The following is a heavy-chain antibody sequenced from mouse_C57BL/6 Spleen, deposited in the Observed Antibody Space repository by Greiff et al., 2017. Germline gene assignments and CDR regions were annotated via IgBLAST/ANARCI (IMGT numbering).Heavy chain of an antibody. D-gene: IGHD1-1*01. CDR1: GFNIKDYY. CDR2: IDPEDGET. V-gene: IGHV14-2*01. CDR3: ARSDTTVVASDY. Sequence: EVQLQQSGAELVKPGASVKLSCTASGFNIKDYYMHWVKQRTEPGLEWIGRIDPEDGETKYAPKFPGKATITADTASNTAYLQLSSLTSEDTAVYYCARSDTTVVASDYWGQGTTLTVSS. J-gene: IGHJ2*01.